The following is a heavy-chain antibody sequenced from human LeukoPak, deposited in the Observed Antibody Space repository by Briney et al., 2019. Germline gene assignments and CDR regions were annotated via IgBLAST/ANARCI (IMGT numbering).Heavy chain of an antibody. CDR3: ARGVYCSGGSCYIPLDY. CDR1: GGSFSGYY. Sequence: SETLSLTCAVYGGSFSGYYWSWIRQPPGKGLEWIGELNHSGSANYNPSLKSRVSMSVDTSKNQFSLKLSSMTAADTAVYYCARGVYCSGGSCYIPLDYWGQGTLVTVSS. V-gene: IGHV4-34*01. J-gene: IGHJ4*02. D-gene: IGHD2-15*01. CDR2: LNHSGSA.